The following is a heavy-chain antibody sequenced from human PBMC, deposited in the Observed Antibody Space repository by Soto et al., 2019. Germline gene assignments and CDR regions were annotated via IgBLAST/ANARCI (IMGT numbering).Heavy chain of an antibody. Sequence: GGSLRLSCSASGFTFSSYAMHWVRQAPGKGLEYVSAISSNGGSTYYADSVKGRFTISRDNSKNTLYLQMSSLRAEDTAVYYCVKAPMTTVTTTLDYWGQGTLVTVSS. D-gene: IGHD4-17*01. V-gene: IGHV3-64D*08. CDR1: GFTFSSYA. CDR2: ISSNGGST. CDR3: VKAPMTTVTTTLDY. J-gene: IGHJ4*02.